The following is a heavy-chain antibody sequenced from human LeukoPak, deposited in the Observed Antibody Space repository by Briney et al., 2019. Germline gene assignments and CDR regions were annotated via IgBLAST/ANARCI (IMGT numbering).Heavy chain of an antibody. J-gene: IGHJ4*02. CDR1: GGSINSYY. D-gene: IGHD2-15*01. CDR2: IYSSGST. CDR3: ARHLVVAAPAFDS. V-gene: IGHV4-59*08. Sequence: SENLSLTCTVSGGSINSYYWSWIRQPPGKGLEWIGYIYSSGSTNYNPSLKSRVTISVDTSKNQFSLKLNSVTAADTAVYYCARHLVVAAPAFDSWGQGTLVTVSS.